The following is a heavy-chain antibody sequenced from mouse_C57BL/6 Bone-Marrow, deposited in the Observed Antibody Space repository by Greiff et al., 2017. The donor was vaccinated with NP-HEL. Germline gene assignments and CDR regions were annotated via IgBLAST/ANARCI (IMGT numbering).Heavy chain of an antibody. D-gene: IGHD1-1*01. CDR3: ARYLYYHGSSYDAMDY. CDR2: IYPRSGNT. J-gene: IGHJ4*01. Sequence: QVQLQQSGAELARPGASVKLSCKASGYTFTSYGISWVKQRTGQGLEWIGEIYPRSGNTYYNEKLKGKATLTADKSSSTAYMELRSLTSEDSAVYFCARYLYYHGSSYDAMDYWGQGTSVTVSS. CDR1: GYTFTSYG. V-gene: IGHV1-81*01.